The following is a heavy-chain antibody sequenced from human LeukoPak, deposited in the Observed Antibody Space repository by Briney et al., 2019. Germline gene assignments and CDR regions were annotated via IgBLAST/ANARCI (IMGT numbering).Heavy chain of an antibody. CDR2: IRYDGSNK. J-gene: IGHJ4*02. Sequence: GGSLRLSCAASGFTFSSYGMHWVRQAPGKGLEWVAFIRYDGSNKYYADSVKGRFTISRDNSKNTLYLQMNSLRAKDTAVYYCAKDHGVRGVIRVNPYYFDYWGQGTLVTVSS. V-gene: IGHV3-30*02. CDR1: GFTFSSYG. D-gene: IGHD3-10*01. CDR3: AKDHGVRGVIRVNPYYFDY.